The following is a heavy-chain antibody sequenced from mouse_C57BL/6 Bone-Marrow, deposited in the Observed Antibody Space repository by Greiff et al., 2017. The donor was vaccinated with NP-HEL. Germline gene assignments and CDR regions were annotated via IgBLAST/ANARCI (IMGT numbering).Heavy chain of an antibody. J-gene: IGHJ2*01. CDR3: ARPYSNYLYFYY. CDR2: IYPRSGNT. V-gene: IGHV1-81*01. D-gene: IGHD2-5*01. CDR1: GYTFTSYG. Sequence: QVQLKESGAELARPGASVKLSCKASGYTFTSYGISWVKQRTGQGLEWIGEIYPRSGNTYYNEKFKGKATLTADKSSSTAYMELRSLTSEDSAVYFCARPYSNYLYFYYWGQGTTLTVSS.